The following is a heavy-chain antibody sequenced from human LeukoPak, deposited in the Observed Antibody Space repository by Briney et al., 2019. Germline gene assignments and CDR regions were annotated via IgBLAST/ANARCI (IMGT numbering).Heavy chain of an antibody. J-gene: IGHJ4*02. CDR1: GFTFSDYA. V-gene: IGHV3-64D*09. CDR3: VKDAAGLTFDY. Sequence: GGSLRLSCSASGFTFSDYAMHWVRPAPGQGLEYVSHVNSNGGSIYYTDSVKGRFTISRDNSKNALYLHMSSLSGGDTAVYYCVKDAAGLTFDYWGQGALVTVS. D-gene: IGHD2-15*01. CDR2: VNSNGGSI.